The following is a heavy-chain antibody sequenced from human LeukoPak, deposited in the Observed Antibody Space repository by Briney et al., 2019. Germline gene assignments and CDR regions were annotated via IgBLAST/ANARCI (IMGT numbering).Heavy chain of an antibody. Sequence: PSETLSLTCTVSGGSISSYYWSWIRQPAGKGLEWIGRIYSSGSTNYNPSLKSRVTMSVDTSKNQFSLRLSSVTAADTAVYYCARDFGYYGSGSYFFPPGAFDIWGQGTMVTVSS. CDR1: GGSISSYY. D-gene: IGHD3-10*01. J-gene: IGHJ3*02. CDR3: ARDFGYYGSGSYFFPPGAFDI. V-gene: IGHV4-4*07. CDR2: IYSSGST.